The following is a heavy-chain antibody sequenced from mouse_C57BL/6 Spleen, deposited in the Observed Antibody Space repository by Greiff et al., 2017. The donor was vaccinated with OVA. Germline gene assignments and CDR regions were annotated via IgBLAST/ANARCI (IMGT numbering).Heavy chain of an antibody. CDR3: TRRTYCGSSCGWYFDV. V-gene: IGHV1-15*01. CDR1: GYTFTDYE. CDR2: IDPETGGT. J-gene: IGHJ1*03. D-gene: IGHD1-1*01. Sequence: QVQLQQSGAELVRPGASVTLSCKASGYTFTDYEMHWVKQTPVHGLEWIGAIDPETGGTAYNQKFKGQAILTADKSSSTAYMELRSLTSEDSAVYYCTRRTYCGSSCGWYFDVWGTGTTVTVSS.